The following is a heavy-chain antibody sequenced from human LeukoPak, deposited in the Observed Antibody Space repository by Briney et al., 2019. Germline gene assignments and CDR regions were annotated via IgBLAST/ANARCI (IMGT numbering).Heavy chain of an antibody. D-gene: IGHD1-26*01. CDR3: AKDGGRWWELPLDY. J-gene: IGHJ4*02. V-gene: IGHV3-30*18. Sequence: GRSLRLSCAASGFTFSSYGMHWVRQAPGKGLEWVAVISYDGSNKYYADSVKGRFTISRDNSKNTLYLQMNSLRAEDTAVYYCAKDGGRWWELPLDYWGQGTPVTVSS. CDR2: ISYDGSNK. CDR1: GFTFSSYG.